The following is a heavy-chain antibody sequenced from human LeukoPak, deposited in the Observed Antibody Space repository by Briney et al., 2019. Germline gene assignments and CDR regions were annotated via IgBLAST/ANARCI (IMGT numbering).Heavy chain of an antibody. V-gene: IGHV3-23*01. Sequence: PGGSLRLSCAASGFTFSSYAMTWVRQAPGKGLEWVSAISDRGGSTYYADSVKGRFTISRDNSKNTLYLQMNSLRAEDTAVYYCAKWGLYFYDSSGYYSFDYWGQGTLVTVSS. CDR2: ISDRGGST. D-gene: IGHD3-22*01. J-gene: IGHJ4*02. CDR1: GFTFSSYA. CDR3: AKWGLYFYDSSGYYSFDY.